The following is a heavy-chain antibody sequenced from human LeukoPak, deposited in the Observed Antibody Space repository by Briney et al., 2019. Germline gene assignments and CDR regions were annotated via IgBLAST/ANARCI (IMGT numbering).Heavy chain of an antibody. CDR1: GYTLTELS. V-gene: IGHV3-33*01. J-gene: IGHJ4*02. D-gene: IGHD2-2*01. Sequence: SCKVSGYTLTELSMHWVRQAPGKGLEWVAVIWYDGSNKYYADSVKGRFTISRDNSKNTLYLQMNSLRAEDTAVYYCARGVYCSSTSCYGALDYWGQGTLVTVSS. CDR3: ARGVYCSSTSCYGALDY. CDR2: IWYDGSNK.